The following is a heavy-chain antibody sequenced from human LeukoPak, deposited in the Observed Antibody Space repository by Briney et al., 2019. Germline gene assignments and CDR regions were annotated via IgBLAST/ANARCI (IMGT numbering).Heavy chain of an antibody. Sequence: GASVKVSCKASGGTFSSYAISWVRQAPGQGLEWMGRIIPILGIANYAQKFQGRVTMTRNTSISTAYMGLSSLRSEDTAVYYCARGRLGTGRRYYYYYMDVWGKGTTVTVSS. J-gene: IGHJ6*03. CDR1: GGTFSSYA. V-gene: IGHV1-69*04. CDR3: ARGRLGTGRRYYYYYMDV. D-gene: IGHD1-14*01. CDR2: IIPILGIA.